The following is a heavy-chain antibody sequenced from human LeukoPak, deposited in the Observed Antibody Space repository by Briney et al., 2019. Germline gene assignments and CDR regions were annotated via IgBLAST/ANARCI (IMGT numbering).Heavy chain of an antibody. Sequence: SGGSLRLSCAASGFTFSSYAMSWARQAPGEGLEWVSSITTSGGSTYYADSVKGRFTISRDNAKNTLYLQMNSLRAEDTAVYYCAKDHYVSGRYDAFDIWGQGTMVTVSS. J-gene: IGHJ3*02. CDR2: ITTSGGST. CDR3: AKDHYVSGRYDAFDI. V-gene: IGHV3-23*01. D-gene: IGHD3-10*01. CDR1: GFTFSSYA.